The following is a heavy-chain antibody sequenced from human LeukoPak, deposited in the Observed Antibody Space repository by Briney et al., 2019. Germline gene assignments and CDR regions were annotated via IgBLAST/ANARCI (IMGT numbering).Heavy chain of an antibody. V-gene: IGHV3-43D*03. CDR3: AKDMGRRGYSYGYPPSSYYYMDV. J-gene: IGHJ6*03. Sequence: QPGGSLRRSCVASGLPFEDYPIHWPRHARGKGREGVSLISWGGGRTYYADSVKGRFTISRDNSKNSLYLQMNSLRAEDTALYYCAKDMGRRGYSYGYPPSSYYYMDVWGKGTTVTVSS. CDR1: GLPFEDYP. CDR2: ISWGGGRT. D-gene: IGHD5-18*01.